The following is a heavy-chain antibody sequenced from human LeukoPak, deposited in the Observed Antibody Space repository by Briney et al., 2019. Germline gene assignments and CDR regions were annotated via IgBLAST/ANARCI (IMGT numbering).Heavy chain of an antibody. CDR3: VTSTGQQFIPYDY. D-gene: IGHD6-13*01. CDR2: IYGGDAA. J-gene: IGHJ4*02. V-gene: IGHV3-66*02. Sequence: GGSLRLSCAASGINVSSNYMTWVRQAPGKGLEWVSLIYGGDAAYYAESVRGRFMISRDNLKNTLFLQMNSLRVEDTAVYYCVTSTGQQFIPYDYWGQGTHVTVSS. CDR1: GINVSSNY.